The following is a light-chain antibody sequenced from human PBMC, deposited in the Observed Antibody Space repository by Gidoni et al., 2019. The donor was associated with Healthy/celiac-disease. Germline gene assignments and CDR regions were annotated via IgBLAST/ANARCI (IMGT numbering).Light chain of an antibody. CDR3: QQYNNWPRT. CDR1: QSVSSN. J-gene: IGKJ1*01. Sequence: EIVMTQSPATLAVSPGERATLSCRASQSVSSNLAWYQQTPGQAPLLLFYGASTRATGIPARFSGSWSGTEFTLTISSLQSEYFADYYCQQYNNWPRTFGQGTKVEIK. V-gene: IGKV3-15*01. CDR2: GAS.